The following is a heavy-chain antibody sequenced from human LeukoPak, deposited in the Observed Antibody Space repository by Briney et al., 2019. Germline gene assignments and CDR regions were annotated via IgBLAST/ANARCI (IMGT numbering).Heavy chain of an antibody. D-gene: IGHD6-19*01. V-gene: IGHV3-9*01. CDR3: AKDRLAVARAIDY. J-gene: IGHJ4*02. Sequence: GGSLRLSCVVSGFTVSNNYMKWVRQAPVKGLEWVSGISWNSGSIGYADSVKGRFTISRDNAKNSLYLQMNSLRAEDTALYYCAKDRLAVARAIDYWGQGTLVTVSS. CDR2: ISWNSGSI. CDR1: GFTVSNNY.